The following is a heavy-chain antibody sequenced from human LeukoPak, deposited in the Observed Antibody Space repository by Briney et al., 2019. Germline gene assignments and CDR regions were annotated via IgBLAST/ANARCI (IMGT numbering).Heavy chain of an antibody. D-gene: IGHD2/OR15-2a*01. CDR2: IIPLFGTT. CDR1: GGAFNSST. J-gene: IGHJ4*02. CDR3: AIGHGNNAPIDS. V-gene: IGHV1-69*13. Sequence: ASVKVSCKASGGAFNSSTITRVRQARGHGLEGMGGIIPLFGTTNYAQKFRGRVTITADAPTSTAYMDLSSLTSDDTAVYFCAIGHGNNAPIDSWGQGTLVTVSS.